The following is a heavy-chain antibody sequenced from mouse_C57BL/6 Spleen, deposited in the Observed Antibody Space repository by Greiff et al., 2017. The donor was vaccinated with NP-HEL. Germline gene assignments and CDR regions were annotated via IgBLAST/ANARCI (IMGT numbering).Heavy chain of an antibody. D-gene: IGHD1-1*01. CDR2: IDPEDGDT. V-gene: IGHV14-1*01. CDR3: TTGYYYGSRAY. J-gene: IGHJ2*01. CDR1: GFNIKDYY. Sequence: EVQLQQSGAELVRPGASVKLSCKASGFNIKDYYMHWVKQRPEQGLEWIGRIDPEDGDTEYAPKFQGKATLTADTSSNTAYLQLSSLTSEDTAVYYCTTGYYYGSRAYWGQGTTLTVSS.